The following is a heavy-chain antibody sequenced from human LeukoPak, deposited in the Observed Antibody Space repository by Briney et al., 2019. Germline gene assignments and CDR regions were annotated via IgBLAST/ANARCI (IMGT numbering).Heavy chain of an antibody. J-gene: IGHJ5*02. D-gene: IGHD3-10*01. CDR2: ISNSGSTM. Sequence: PGGSLRLSCAASGFTFSDYYMSWIRQAPGKGLDWVSYISNSGSTMFYADSVKGRFTISRDNAKNSLYLQMNSLRAEDTAVYYCARVGRSGGVFDPWGQGTLVTVSS. CDR1: GFTFSDYY. V-gene: IGHV3-11*04. CDR3: ARVGRSGGVFDP.